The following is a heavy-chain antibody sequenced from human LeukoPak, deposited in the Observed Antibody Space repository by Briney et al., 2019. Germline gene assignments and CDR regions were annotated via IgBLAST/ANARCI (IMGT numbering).Heavy chain of an antibody. CDR1: GFTFSDYW. D-gene: IGHD6-19*01. Sequence: PWGSLRLSCAASGFTFSDYWMHWVRQAPGKGLVWVAHIKNDGRSTNYADSVKGRFTISRDNAKNTLYLQMNSLRAEDTAVYYCARGRIGGWTDYWGQGPLVTVPS. V-gene: IGHV3-74*01. J-gene: IGHJ4*02. CDR2: IKNDGRST. CDR3: ARGRIGGWTDY.